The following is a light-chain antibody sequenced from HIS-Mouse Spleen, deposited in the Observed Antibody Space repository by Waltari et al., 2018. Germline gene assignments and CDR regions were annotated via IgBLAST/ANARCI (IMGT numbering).Light chain of an antibody. CDR1: ALPKQY. Sequence: SYELTQPPSVSVSPGQTARITCSGDALPKQYAYWYQQKPGQAPVLVIYKDSERTSGIPQRFAGSSSGTTVTLTISGVQVEDEADYYCQSADSSGTYSVVFGGGTKLTVL. CDR3: QSADSSGTYSVV. V-gene: IGLV3-25*03. J-gene: IGLJ2*01. CDR2: KDS.